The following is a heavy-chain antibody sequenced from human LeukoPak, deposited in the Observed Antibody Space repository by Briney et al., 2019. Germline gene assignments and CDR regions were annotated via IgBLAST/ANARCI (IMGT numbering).Heavy chain of an antibody. CDR1: GFTFSDYW. CDR2: IKQHGSEK. V-gene: IGHV3-7*01. D-gene: IGHD1-20*01. Sequence: GALRLSCAASGFTFSDYWMSWVRQAPGKGLEWLANIKQHGSEKYYLDSVKGRFTISRDNAKNSLYLQMNSLRVEDTAVYYCANSNWSPFDHWGQGTLVTVSS. J-gene: IGHJ4*02. CDR3: ANSNWSPFDH.